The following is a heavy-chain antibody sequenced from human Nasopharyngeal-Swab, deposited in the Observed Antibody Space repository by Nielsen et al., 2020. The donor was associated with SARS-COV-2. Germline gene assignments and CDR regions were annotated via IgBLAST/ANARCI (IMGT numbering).Heavy chain of an antibody. D-gene: IGHD3-16*01. J-gene: IGHJ4*02. CDR2: IWYDGSNK. CDR1: GFTFSSYG. V-gene: IGHV3-33*06. CDR3: AKLRLRLGVGY. Sequence: GESLKISCAASGFTFSSYGMHWVRQAPGKGLEWVAVIWYDGSNKYYADSVKGRFTISRDNSKNTLYLQMNSLRAEDTAVYYCAKLRLRLGVGYWGQGTLVTVSS.